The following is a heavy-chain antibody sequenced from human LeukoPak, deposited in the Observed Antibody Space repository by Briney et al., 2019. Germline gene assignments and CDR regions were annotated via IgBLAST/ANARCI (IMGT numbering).Heavy chain of an antibody. D-gene: IGHD3-3*01. CDR2: FDPEDGET. CDR3: ARGDFWGNYYYYYMDV. J-gene: IGHJ6*03. Sequence: ASVKVSCKVSGYTLTELSMHWVRQAPGKGREWVGGFDPEDGETIYAQKFQGRVTMTGDTSTDTAYMELSSLRSEDTAVYYCARGDFWGNYYYYYMDVWGKGTTVTVSS. CDR1: GYTLTELS. V-gene: IGHV1-24*01.